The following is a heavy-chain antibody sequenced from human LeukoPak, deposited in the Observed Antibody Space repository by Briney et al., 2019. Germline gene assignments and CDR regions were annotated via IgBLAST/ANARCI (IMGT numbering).Heavy chain of an antibody. CDR3: AYYDSSGYYRYYMDV. D-gene: IGHD3-22*01. CDR1: GGSISSSSYY. V-gene: IGHV4-39*01. J-gene: IGHJ6*03. Sequence: SETLSLTCTVSGGSISSSSYYWGWIRQTPGKGLEWIGSIYYSGSTYYNPSLKSRVTISVDTSKNQFSLKLSSVTAADTAVYYCAYYDSSGYYRYYMDVWGKGTTVTVSS. CDR2: IYYSGST.